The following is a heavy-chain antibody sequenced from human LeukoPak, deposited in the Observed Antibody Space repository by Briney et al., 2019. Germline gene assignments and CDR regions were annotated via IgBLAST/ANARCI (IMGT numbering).Heavy chain of an antibody. V-gene: IGHV1-2*02. CDR2: INPNSGGT. J-gene: IGHJ4*02. Sequence: GASVQVSCKASGYTFTGYYMHWVRQAPGQGLEWMGWINPNSGGTNSPQKFQGRVAITWDTSITTAYMDLSRLTSDDTAVYYCARDRYGDGFAHLDYWGQGALVTVSS. CDR3: ARDRYGDGFAHLDY. D-gene: IGHD5-24*01. CDR1: GYTFTGYY.